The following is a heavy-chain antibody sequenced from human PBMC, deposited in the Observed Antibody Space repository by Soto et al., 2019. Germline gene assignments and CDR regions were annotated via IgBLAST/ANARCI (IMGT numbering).Heavy chain of an antibody. Sequence: QVQLQQWGAGLLKPSETLSLTCAVYGGSFSGYYWSWIRQPPGKGLEWIGEINHSGSTNYNPSLKSRVTKSVDTSKNQFSLKLSSVTAADTAVYYCAIVPRSITGTEWFDPWGQGTLVTVSS. CDR2: INHSGST. CDR1: GGSFSGYY. CDR3: AIVPRSITGTEWFDP. D-gene: IGHD1-7*01. J-gene: IGHJ5*02. V-gene: IGHV4-34*01.